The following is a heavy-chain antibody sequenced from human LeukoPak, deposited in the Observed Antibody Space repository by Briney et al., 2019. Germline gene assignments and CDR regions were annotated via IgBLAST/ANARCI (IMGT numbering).Heavy chain of an antibody. CDR2: ISGSGGST. J-gene: IGHJ4*02. CDR1: GFTFSSYA. V-gene: IGHV3-23*01. Sequence: GGSLRLSCAASGFTFSSYAMSWVRQAPGKGLEWVSAISGSGGSTYYADSVKGRFTISRDNSKNTLYLQMNSLRAGDTAVYYCARGYPASYTSGNPVLDFWGQGTLVTVSS. D-gene: IGHD3-10*01. CDR3: ARGYPASYTSGNPVLDF.